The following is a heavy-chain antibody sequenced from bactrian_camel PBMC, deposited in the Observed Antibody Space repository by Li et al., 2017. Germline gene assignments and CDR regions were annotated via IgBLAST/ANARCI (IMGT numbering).Heavy chain of an antibody. CDR2: IDTYSRT. CDR3: AALQYGTGTYYNCPDRDTEYNY. V-gene: IGHV3S57*01. J-gene: IGHJ4*01. CDR1: GGTNI. D-gene: IGHD2*01. Sequence: QLVESGGGSVQAGGSLRLSCVASGGTNIMGWFRQAPGKDREKIADIDTYSRTSYTDSVKGRFTVSKDTAKNALHLQMNELIPGDTGVYYCAALQYGTGTYYNCPDRDTEYNYWGQGTQVTVS.